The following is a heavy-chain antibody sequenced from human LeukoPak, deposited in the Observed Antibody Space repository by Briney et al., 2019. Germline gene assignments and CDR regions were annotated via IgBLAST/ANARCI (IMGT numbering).Heavy chain of an antibody. Sequence: GGSLRLSCAASGFTFSRYAMSWVRQAPGKGLVWVSAISGSGGSTYYADSVKGRFTISRDNSKNTLYLQMNSLRAEDTAVYYCAKSKAPVGASGDAFDIWGQGTMVTVSS. CDR1: GFTFSRYA. CDR3: AKSKAPVGASGDAFDI. V-gene: IGHV3-23*01. J-gene: IGHJ3*02. CDR2: ISGSGGST. D-gene: IGHD1-26*01.